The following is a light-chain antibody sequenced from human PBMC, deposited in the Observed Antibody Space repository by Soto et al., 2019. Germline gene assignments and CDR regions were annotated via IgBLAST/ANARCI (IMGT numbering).Light chain of an antibody. V-gene: IGLV2-14*01. CDR1: SSDVGGYNY. CDR2: DVS. CDR3: SSYTSRSTQV. J-gene: IGLJ1*01. Sequence: QSALTQPASVSGSPGQSITISCTGTSSDVGGYNYVSWYQQHPGTAHQLMIYDVSNRPSVVSNRFAGSKSGNTASLTSSGLQAEDEADYYCSSYTSRSTQVFGTGTKLTVL.